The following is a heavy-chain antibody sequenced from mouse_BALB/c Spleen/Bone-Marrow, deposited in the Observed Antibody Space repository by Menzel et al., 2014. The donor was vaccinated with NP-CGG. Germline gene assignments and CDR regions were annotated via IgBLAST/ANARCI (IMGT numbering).Heavy chain of an antibody. Sequence: EVMLVESGGGLVQPGGSRKLSCAASGFTFSSFGMHWVRQAPEKELEWVAYISSGSSTIYYADTVKGRFTISRDNPKNTLFLQMTSLRSEDTAMYYCARDVPLYDVGYFDYWGQGTTLTVSS. CDR2: ISSGSSTI. CDR3: ARDVPLYDVGYFDY. V-gene: IGHV5-17*02. D-gene: IGHD2-14*01. CDR1: GFTFSSFG. J-gene: IGHJ2*01.